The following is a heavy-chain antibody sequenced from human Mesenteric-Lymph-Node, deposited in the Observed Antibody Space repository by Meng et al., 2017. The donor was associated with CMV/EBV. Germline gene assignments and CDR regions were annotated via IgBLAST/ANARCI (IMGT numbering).Heavy chain of an antibody. CDR3: AKDRDGGFDY. CDR2: ISWNSGSI. D-gene: IGHD3-10*01. CDR1: GFTFDDYA. J-gene: IGHJ4*02. V-gene: IGHV3-9*03. Sequence: SLKISCVASGFTFDDYAMHWVRQAPGKGLEWVSGISWNSGSIGYADSVKGRFTISRDNAKNSLYLQMNSLRAEDMALYYCAKDRDGGFDYWGQGTLVTVSS.